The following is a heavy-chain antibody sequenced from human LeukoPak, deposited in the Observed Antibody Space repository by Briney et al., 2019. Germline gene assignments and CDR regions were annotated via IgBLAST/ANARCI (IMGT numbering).Heavy chain of an antibody. V-gene: IGHV4-34*01. CDR3: ARGGTLVVTTYYSDY. Sequence: SETLSLTCVVYGGSFSDYYWSWIRQPPGKGLEWIGEINHGGSTNYNPSLKSRVTISIDTSKNQFSVRLSSVTAADTAVYYCARGGTLVVTTYYSDYWGQGTLVTVSS. D-gene: IGHD2-15*01. CDR2: INHGGST. J-gene: IGHJ4*02. CDR1: GGSFSDYY.